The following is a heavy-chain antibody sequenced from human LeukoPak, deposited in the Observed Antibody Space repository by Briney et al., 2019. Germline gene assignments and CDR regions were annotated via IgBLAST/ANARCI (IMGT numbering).Heavy chain of an antibody. J-gene: IGHJ4*02. CDR3: AKGSEYCSRTTCYPIDY. CDR1: GFTFSGQA. Sequence: WGSLRLSCVASGFTFSGQAMSWVRQAPGKGLEWVSAISGSGDYTYYIDSVKGRFTISGDNSKNTLSQQMNSLRAEDTALYYCAKGSEYCSRTTCYPIDYWGQGILVTVSS. D-gene: IGHD2-2*01. V-gene: IGHV3-23*01. CDR2: ISGSGDYT.